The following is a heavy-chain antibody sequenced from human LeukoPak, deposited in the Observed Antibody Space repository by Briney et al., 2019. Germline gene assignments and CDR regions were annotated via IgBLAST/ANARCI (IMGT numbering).Heavy chain of an antibody. CDR2: IYPGDSDT. Sequence: GESLKMSCKGSRYSLTSYWIGWVRQMPRKGLGWMGIIYPGDSDTRYSPSFQGQVTISADKSISTAYLQWSSLKASDTAMYYCARVPYYYYYYMDVWGKGTTVTVSS. CDR3: ARVPYYYYYYMDV. V-gene: IGHV5-51*01. CDR1: RYSLTSYW. J-gene: IGHJ6*03.